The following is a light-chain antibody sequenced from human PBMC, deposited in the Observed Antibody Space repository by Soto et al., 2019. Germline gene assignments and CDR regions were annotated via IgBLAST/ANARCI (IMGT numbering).Light chain of an antibody. Sequence: DIVMTQSPDSLAVSLGERATINCKSSQSVLYSSNNKNYLAWYQQKPGQPPKLLIYWASTRESGVPDRFSGRGSGTVSTLPISRLQAEVVEVFYCQQYYSPQYFFGGGTKREIK. J-gene: IGKJ2*01. CDR3: QQYYSPQYF. V-gene: IGKV4-1*01. CDR1: QSVLYSSNNKNY. CDR2: WAS.